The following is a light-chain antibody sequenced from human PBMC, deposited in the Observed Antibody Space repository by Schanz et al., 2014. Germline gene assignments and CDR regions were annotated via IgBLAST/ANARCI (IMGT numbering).Light chain of an antibody. CDR1: SSDVGSYNL. Sequence: QSALTQPASVSGSPGQSITISCTGTSSDVGSYNLVSWYQHHPGKAPKLMIYEGSKRPSGVSNRFSGSGSGNTASLTISGLQAEDEADYFCSSHASNNPRVVFGGGTKLTVL. CDR2: EGS. CDR3: SSHASNNPRVV. J-gene: IGLJ2*01. V-gene: IGLV2-14*02.